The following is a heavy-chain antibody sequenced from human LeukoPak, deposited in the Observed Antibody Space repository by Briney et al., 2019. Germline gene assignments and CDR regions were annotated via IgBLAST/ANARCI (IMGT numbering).Heavy chain of an antibody. Sequence: GGSLRLSCETSGFTFSHFGMHWVRQAPGKGLEWVAVIWSDATNQYYADSVKGRFRISRDNFRRTVSLEMNSLRAEDTAVYYCAEDAQRGFDYSNSLEHWGQGSLVIVSS. J-gene: IGHJ5*02. CDR3: AEDAQRGFDYSNSLEH. D-gene: IGHD4-11*01. CDR2: IWSDATNQ. V-gene: IGHV3-33*06. CDR1: GFTFSHFG.